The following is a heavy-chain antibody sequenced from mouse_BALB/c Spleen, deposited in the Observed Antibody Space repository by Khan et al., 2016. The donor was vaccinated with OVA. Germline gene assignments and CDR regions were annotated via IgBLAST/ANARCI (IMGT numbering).Heavy chain of an antibody. J-gene: IGHJ3*01. D-gene: IGHD2-10*01. Sequence: DVQLVESGGGLVKPGGSLKLSCEVSGFAFNSYDMSWVRQTSEKRLEWVATISSTGTYTYYPDSVKGRFTISRDTARNTLYLQMSSLRSEDTALYYCTRPSYYGNPWFTYWGQGTLVTVSA. CDR2: ISSTGTYT. CDR1: GFAFNSYD. V-gene: IGHV5-9*02. CDR3: TRPSYYGNPWFTY.